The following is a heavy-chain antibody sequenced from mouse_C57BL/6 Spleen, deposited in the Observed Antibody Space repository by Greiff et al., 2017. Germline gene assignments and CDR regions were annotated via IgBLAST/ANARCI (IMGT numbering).Heavy chain of an antibody. J-gene: IGHJ1*03. V-gene: IGHV1-55*01. Sequence: QVQLQQPGAELVKPGASVKLSCKASGYTFTSYWITWVKQRPGQGLEWIGDIYPGSGSTNYNEKFKSKATLTVDTSSSTAYMQLSSLTSEDSAVYYCARVPHDDLGYFDVWGTGTTVTVSS. CDR2: IYPGSGST. D-gene: IGHD2-3*01. CDR1: GYTFTSYW. CDR3: ARVPHDDLGYFDV.